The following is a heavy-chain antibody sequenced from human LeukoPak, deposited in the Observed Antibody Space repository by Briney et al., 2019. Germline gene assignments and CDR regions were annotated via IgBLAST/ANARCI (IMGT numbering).Heavy chain of an antibody. CDR3: ARIGAAGTRYYFDY. J-gene: IGHJ4*02. Sequence: SETLSLTCTVSGGSISSSNYYWGWIRQPPWKGLEWIGSMYYSGSTYSNPSLKSRVTLSVDTSKNQFSLELTSVTAADTAVYYCARIGAAGTRYYFDYWSQGTLVTVSS. D-gene: IGHD6-13*01. V-gene: IGHV4-39*01. CDR2: MYYSGST. CDR1: GGSISSSNYY.